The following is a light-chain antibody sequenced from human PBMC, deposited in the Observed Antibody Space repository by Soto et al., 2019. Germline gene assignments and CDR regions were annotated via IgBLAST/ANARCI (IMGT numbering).Light chain of an antibody. CDR3: QQYDNWPRT. CDR1: QSIGSN. Sequence: EIVMTQSPATLSVSPGERATLSCRASQSIGSNLAWYQQIPGQAPRILIYGASTRTTGIPARFSGSGSGTEFTLTISSLQSEDFAVYYCQQYDNWPRTFGPGTKVNIK. J-gene: IGKJ3*01. CDR2: GAS. V-gene: IGKV3-15*01.